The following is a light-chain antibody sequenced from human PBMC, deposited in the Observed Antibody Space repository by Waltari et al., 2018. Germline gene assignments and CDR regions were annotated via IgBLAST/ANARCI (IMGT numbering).Light chain of an antibody. V-gene: IGLV2-23*01. Sequence: QSALTQPASVSGSPGQSITISCTVTSSGVGSTNLVSWYQQHPGKAPKLMIYEGSKRPSGVSNRFSGSKSGNTASLTISGLQAEDEADYYCCSYAGAVFGGGTKLTIL. J-gene: IGLJ3*02. CDR3: CSYAGAV. CDR1: SSGVGSTNL. CDR2: EGS.